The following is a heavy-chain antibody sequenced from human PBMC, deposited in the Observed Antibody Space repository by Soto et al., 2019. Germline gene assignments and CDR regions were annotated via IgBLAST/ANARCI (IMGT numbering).Heavy chain of an antibody. Sequence: GGSLRLSCSASGFTFSSYAMHWVRQAPGKGLEYVSAISSNGGSTYYADSVKGRFTISRDNSKNTLYLQMSSLRAEDTAVYYCVKDAETGTTQIMGAFDIWGQGTMVTVSS. V-gene: IGHV3-64D*08. J-gene: IGHJ3*02. CDR3: VKDAETGTTQIMGAFDI. CDR1: GFTFSSYA. CDR2: ISSNGGST. D-gene: IGHD1-7*01.